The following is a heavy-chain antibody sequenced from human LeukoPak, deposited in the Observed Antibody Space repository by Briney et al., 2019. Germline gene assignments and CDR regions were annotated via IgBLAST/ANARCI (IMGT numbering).Heavy chain of an antibody. CDR1: GFSFSGSV. D-gene: IGHD3-22*01. J-gene: IGHJ4*02. Sequence: GGSLRLSCAASGFSFSGSVMHWVRQASGKGLEWVGRIRSKTNSYATAYAASVRGRFTISRDDSKKAAYLQMSSLKTEDTAMYYCTRQGNDSGGYYPAYWGQGTLVTVSS. CDR2: IRSKTNSYAT. V-gene: IGHV3-73*01. CDR3: TRQGNDSGGYYPAY.